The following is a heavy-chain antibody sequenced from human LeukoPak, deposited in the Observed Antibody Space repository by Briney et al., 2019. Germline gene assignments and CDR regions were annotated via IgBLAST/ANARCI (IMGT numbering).Heavy chain of an antibody. CDR2: ISSSSSYI. D-gene: IGHD3-22*01. V-gene: IGHV3-21*01. CDR1: GFTFSSYS. Sequence: GGSLRLSCAASGFTFSSYSMNWVRQAPGKGLEWVSSISSSSSYIYYADSVKGRFTISRDNAKNSLYLQMNSLRAEDTAVYYCAKDSSVYYYDSRNCDYWGQGTLVTVSS. J-gene: IGHJ4*02. CDR3: AKDSSVYYYDSRNCDY.